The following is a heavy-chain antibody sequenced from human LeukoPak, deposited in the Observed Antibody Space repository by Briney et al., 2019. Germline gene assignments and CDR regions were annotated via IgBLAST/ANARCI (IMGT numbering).Heavy chain of an antibody. D-gene: IGHD6-13*01. V-gene: IGHV3-11*01. Sequence: GGSLRLSCAASGFTFTNYAMTWVRQAPGKGLEWVSYISSSGSTIYYADSVKGRFTISRDNAKNSLYLQMNSLRAEDTAVYYCAKAAAGFNWYYYGMDVWGQGTTVTVSS. CDR1: GFTFTNYA. CDR2: ISSSGSTI. J-gene: IGHJ6*02. CDR3: AKAAAGFNWYYYGMDV.